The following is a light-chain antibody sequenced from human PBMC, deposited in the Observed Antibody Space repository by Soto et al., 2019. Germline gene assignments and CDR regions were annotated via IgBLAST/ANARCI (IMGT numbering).Light chain of an antibody. Sequence: DIQMTQSPSSVSASVGDRVIISCRASQDIARWLAWFQHKPGKAPKLLISTASSLQSGVPSRFSGSGSGTDFTLTIASLQFEDFATYYCLQSDTFPYTFGLGTKLEIK. CDR2: TAS. CDR3: LQSDTFPYT. V-gene: IGKV1D-12*01. CDR1: QDIARW. J-gene: IGKJ2*01.